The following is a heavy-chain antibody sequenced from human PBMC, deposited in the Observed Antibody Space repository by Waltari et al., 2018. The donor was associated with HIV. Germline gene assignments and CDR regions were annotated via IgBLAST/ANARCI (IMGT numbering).Heavy chain of an antibody. CDR1: GFTFDDYA. V-gene: IGHV3-9*01. CDR3: AKDIRYYEGEGAFDI. Sequence: EVQLVESGGGLVQPGRSLRLSCAASGFTFDDYAMHWVRQAPGKGLEWVSGISWNSGSIGYADSVKGRFTISRDNAKNSLYLQMNSLRAEDTALYYCAKDIRYYEGEGAFDIWGQGTMVTVSS. CDR2: ISWNSGSI. J-gene: IGHJ3*02. D-gene: IGHD3-22*01.